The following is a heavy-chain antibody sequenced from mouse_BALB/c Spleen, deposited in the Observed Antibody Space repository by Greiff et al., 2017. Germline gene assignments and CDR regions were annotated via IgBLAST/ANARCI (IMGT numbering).Heavy chain of an antibody. CDR2: ISDGGSYT. V-gene: IGHV5-4*02. CDR3: ARGPTGFAY. Sequence: EVKLVESGGGLVQPGGSLKLSCAASGFTFSDYYMYWVRQTPEKRLEWVATISDGGSYTYYPDSVKGRFTISRDNAKNNLYLQMSSLKSEDTAMYYCARGPTGFAYWGQGTLVTVSA. J-gene: IGHJ3*01. D-gene: IGHD4-1*02. CDR1: GFTFSDYY.